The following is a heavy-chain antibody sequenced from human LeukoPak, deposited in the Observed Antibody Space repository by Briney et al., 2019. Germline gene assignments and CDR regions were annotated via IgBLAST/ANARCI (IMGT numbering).Heavy chain of an antibody. V-gene: IGHV1-46*01. CDR2: INPSGGST. J-gene: IGHJ4*02. CDR3: ARDGGHVRVGESIAFHY. Sequence: SVKVSCKASGYTFSSYYMHWVRQAPGQGLEWMGLINPSGGSTRYAQKFQGRVTMTRDTSTSTVYMELSSLRSEDTAVYYCARDGGHVRVGESIAFHYWGQGTLVTVSS. D-gene: IGHD3-10*01. CDR1: GYTFSSYY.